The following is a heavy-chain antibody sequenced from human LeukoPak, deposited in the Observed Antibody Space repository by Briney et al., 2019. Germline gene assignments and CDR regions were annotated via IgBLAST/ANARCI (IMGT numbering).Heavy chain of an antibody. Sequence: ASVKVFCKASGYTFTSYGISWVRQAPGQGLEWMGWISSHNGNTNSAQKLQGRVTMTTDTSTSTAYMELRSLRSDDTAMYYCVREGIAVAGPFGYWGQGTLVTVSS. CDR1: GYTFTSYG. CDR2: ISSHNGNT. D-gene: IGHD6-19*01. V-gene: IGHV1-18*01. J-gene: IGHJ4*02. CDR3: VREGIAVAGPFGY.